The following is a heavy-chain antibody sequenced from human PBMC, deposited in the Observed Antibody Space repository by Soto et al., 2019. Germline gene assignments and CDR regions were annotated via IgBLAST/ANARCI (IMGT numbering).Heavy chain of an antibody. CDR2: ISTYNGNT. CDR3: ASKTTVTTAGAFDI. D-gene: IGHD4-17*01. CDR1: GYTFTSFG. J-gene: IGHJ3*02. Sequence: ASVKVSCKASGYTFTSFGISWVRQAPGQGLEWMGWISTYNGNTNYSQNLQGRVTMTTDTSTTTAYMEVRSLRSDDTAVYYCASKTTVTTAGAFDIWGQGTMVTVSS. V-gene: IGHV1-18*01.